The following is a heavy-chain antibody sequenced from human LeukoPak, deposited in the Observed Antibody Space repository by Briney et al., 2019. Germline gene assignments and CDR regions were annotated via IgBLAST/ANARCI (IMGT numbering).Heavy chain of an antibody. Sequence: GASVKVSCKASGYTFTGYYMHWVRQAPGQGLEWMGWINPNSGGTNYAQKLQGRVTMTTDTSTSTAYMELRSLRSDDAAVYYCAREEKTPYDFWSGYYTPDYWGQGTLVTVSS. CDR3: AREEKTPYDFWSGYYTPDY. CDR2: INPNSGGT. J-gene: IGHJ4*02. CDR1: GYTFTGYY. D-gene: IGHD3-3*01. V-gene: IGHV1-2*02.